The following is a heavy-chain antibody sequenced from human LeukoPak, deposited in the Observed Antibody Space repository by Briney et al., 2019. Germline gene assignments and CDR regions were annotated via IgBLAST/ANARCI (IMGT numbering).Heavy chain of an antibody. CDR3: ARDNDLLRYFDWPLDY. Sequence: GGSLRLSCAASGFTFSSYSMNWVRQAPGKGLEWVSSISSSSSYIYYADSVKGRFTISRDNAKNSLYLQMNSPRAEDTAVYYCARDNDLLRYFDWPLDYWGQGTLVTVSS. V-gene: IGHV3-21*01. D-gene: IGHD3-9*01. J-gene: IGHJ4*02. CDR2: ISSSSSYI. CDR1: GFTFSSYS.